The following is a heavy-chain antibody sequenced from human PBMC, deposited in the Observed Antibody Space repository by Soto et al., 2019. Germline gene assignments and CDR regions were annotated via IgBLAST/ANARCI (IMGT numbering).Heavy chain of an antibody. CDR1: GFNFSSYW. Sequence: EVQLVESGGGLVKPGGSLRLSCAASGFNFSSYWIHWVRQASGKGLVWVSRINSDGSSTSYADSVKGRFTISRDIAKNTLYLQMSSRRAENTAVYYCAREPGVGDYWGQGTLVTVSS. D-gene: IGHD2-2*01. J-gene: IGHJ4*02. V-gene: IGHV3-74*01. CDR2: INSDGSST. CDR3: AREPGVGDY.